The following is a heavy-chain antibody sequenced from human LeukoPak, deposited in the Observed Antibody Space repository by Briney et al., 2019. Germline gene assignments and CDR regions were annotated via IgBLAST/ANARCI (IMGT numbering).Heavy chain of an antibody. CDR2: ISSSSSTI. D-gene: IGHD1/OR15-1a*01. CDR1: GFTFSNYS. J-gene: IGHJ3*02. V-gene: IGHV3-48*04. Sequence: GGSLRLSCAASGFTFSNYSMNWVRQAPGKGLEWVSYISSSSSTIYYADSVKGRFTISRDNAKNSLYLQMNSLRAEDTAVYYCARLRNNDAFDIWGQGTMVTVSS. CDR3: ARLRNNDAFDI.